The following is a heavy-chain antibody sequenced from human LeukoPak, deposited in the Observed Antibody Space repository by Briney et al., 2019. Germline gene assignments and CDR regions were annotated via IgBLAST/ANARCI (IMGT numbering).Heavy chain of an antibody. Sequence: ASVKVSCKASVYTFTSYDINWVRQAPGQGLEWMGWINPNSGGTNYAQKFQGRVTMTRDTSISTAYMELSRLRSDDTAVYYCARLTYQLLIDYWGQGTLVTVSS. CDR1: VYTFTSYD. CDR2: INPNSGGT. J-gene: IGHJ4*02. CDR3: ARLTYQLLIDY. D-gene: IGHD2-2*01. V-gene: IGHV1-2*02.